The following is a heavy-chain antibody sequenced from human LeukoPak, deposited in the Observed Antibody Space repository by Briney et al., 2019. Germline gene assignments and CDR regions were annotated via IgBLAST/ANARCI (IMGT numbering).Heavy chain of an antibody. V-gene: IGHV4-4*07. CDR1: GGSISSYY. CDR3: ARDQATIFGVATDAFDI. Sequence: SETLSLTCTVSGGSISSYYWSWIRQPAGKGLEWIGRIYTSGSTNYNPSLKSRVTMSVDTSKNQFSLKLSSVTAADTAVYYCARDQATIFGVATDAFDIWGQGTMVTVSS. CDR2: IYTSGST. J-gene: IGHJ3*02. D-gene: IGHD3-3*01.